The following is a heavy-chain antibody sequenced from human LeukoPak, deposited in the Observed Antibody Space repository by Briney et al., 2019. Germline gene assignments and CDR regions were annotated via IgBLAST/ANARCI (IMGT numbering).Heavy chain of an antibody. Sequence: SETLSLTCAVYGGSFSNYYWSWIRQTPGKGREWLGEINDNGRINYNPSLMSRVTVSVDTSKNQFSLRLTSVTATDTAVYYCARRWNYGRNYYIDVWGKGATVSVSS. J-gene: IGHJ6*03. CDR2: INDNGRI. V-gene: IGHV4-34*01. CDR3: ARRWNYGRNYYIDV. CDR1: GGSFSNYY. D-gene: IGHD1-7*01.